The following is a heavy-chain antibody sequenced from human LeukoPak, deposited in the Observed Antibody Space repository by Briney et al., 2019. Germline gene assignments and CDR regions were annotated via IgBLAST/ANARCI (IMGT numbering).Heavy chain of an antibody. V-gene: IGHV4-34*01. CDR2: INHSGST. D-gene: IGHD3-22*01. CDR3: ARGRIMIVVAITLHWFDP. Sequence: SETLSLTCAVYGGSFSGYYWSWIRQPPGKGLEWIGEINHSGSTNYNPSLMSRVTISVDTSKNQFSLKLSSVTAADTAVYYCARGRIMIVVAITLHWFDPWGQGTLVTVSS. CDR1: GGSFSGYY. J-gene: IGHJ5*02.